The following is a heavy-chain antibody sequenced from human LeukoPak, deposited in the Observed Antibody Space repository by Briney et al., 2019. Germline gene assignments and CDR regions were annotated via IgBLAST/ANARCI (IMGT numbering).Heavy chain of an antibody. CDR3: ALRGYSYQYYFDY. J-gene: IGHJ4*02. CDR2: IYYSGST. Sequence: SETLSLTCTVSGGSISRSRDYWGWIRQPPGKGLEWIGSIYYSGSTYYNPSLKSRVTISVDTSKNQFSLKLSSVTAADTAVYYCALRGYSYQYYFDYWGQGTLVTVSS. V-gene: IGHV4-39*01. D-gene: IGHD5-18*01. CDR1: GGSISRSRDY.